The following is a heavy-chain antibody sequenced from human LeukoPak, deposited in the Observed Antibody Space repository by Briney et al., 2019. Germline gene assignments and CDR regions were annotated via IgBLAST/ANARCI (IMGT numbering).Heavy chain of an antibody. CDR2: FNHSGST. D-gene: IGHD6-6*01. J-gene: IGHJ4*02. CDR1: GGSFSGYY. V-gene: IGHV4-34*01. Sequence: PSETLSLTCAVYGGSFSGYYWSWIRQPPGKGLEWIGEFNHSGSTNYNPSLKSRVTISVDTSKNQFSLKLSSVAAADTAVYYCARGLPRIAARFWTDYWGQGTLVTVSS. CDR3: ARGLPRIAARFWTDY.